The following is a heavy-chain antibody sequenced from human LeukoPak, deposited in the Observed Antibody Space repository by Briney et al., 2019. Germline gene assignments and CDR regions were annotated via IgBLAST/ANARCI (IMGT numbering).Heavy chain of an antibody. CDR2: ISSTGGTT. Sequence: GGSLRLSCAASGITFSSYGMSWVRQAPGKGLEWVSSISSTGGTTYYADSVKGRFTISRDNSKNTLYLQMNSLRAEDTAVYYCAKSLLRFLEWLLPSFDYWGQGTLVTVSS. D-gene: IGHD3-3*01. CDR3: AKSLLRFLEWLLPSFDY. J-gene: IGHJ4*02. V-gene: IGHV3-23*01. CDR1: GITFSSYG.